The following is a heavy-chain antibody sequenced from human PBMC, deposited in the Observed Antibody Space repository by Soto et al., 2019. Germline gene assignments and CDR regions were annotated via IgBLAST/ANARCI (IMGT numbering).Heavy chain of an antibody. Sequence: SETLSLTCAVSGGSISSGGYSWSWIRQPPGKGLEWIGYIYHSGSTYYNPSLKSRVTISVDRSKNQFSLKLSSVTAADTAVYYCATTGMGLTLYYYYHGMDVWGQGTTVTVSS. CDR3: ATTGMGLTLYYYYHGMDV. V-gene: IGHV4-30-2*01. D-gene: IGHD1-26*01. CDR2: IYHSGST. J-gene: IGHJ6*02. CDR1: GGSISSGGYS.